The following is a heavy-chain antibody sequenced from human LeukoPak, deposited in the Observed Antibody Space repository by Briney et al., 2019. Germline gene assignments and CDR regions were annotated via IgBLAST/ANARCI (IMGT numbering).Heavy chain of an antibody. D-gene: IGHD1-14*01. Sequence: GGSLRLSCAASGFIFSNSWMHWVRQVPGKGLVWVSRINTDGSSTSYADSVKGRFTISRDNAKNTLYLQMNSLRVEDTAVYYCASHSIPGRWGQGTLVTVSS. J-gene: IGHJ4*02. CDR2: INTDGSST. CDR3: ASHSIPGR. CDR1: GFIFSNSW. V-gene: IGHV3-74*01.